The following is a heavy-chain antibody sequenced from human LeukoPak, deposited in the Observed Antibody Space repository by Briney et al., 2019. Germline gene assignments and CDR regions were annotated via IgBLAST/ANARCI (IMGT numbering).Heavy chain of an antibody. D-gene: IGHD3-9*01. Sequence: GRSLRLSCAASGFTFSSYGMHWVRQAPGKGLEWVALIWFDGSKKYYADSVRGRFTISRDNSKNTLYLQMNSLRVEDTAVYYCARAANITTFGMDVWGQGTTATVSS. CDR3: ARAANITTFGMDV. CDR2: IWFDGSKK. CDR1: GFTFSSYG. J-gene: IGHJ6*02. V-gene: IGHV3-33*01.